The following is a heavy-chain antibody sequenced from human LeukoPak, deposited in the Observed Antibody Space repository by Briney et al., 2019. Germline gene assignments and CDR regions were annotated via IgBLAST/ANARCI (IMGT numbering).Heavy chain of an antibody. CDR3: AKVTDSSGYYYVIDY. Sequence: GGSLRLSCAASGFTFSSYAMSWVRQAPGKGLEWVSAISGSGGSTYYADSVKGRFTISRDNSKNTLYLQMNSLRAEDTAVYYCAKVTDSSGYYYVIDYWGQGTLVTVSS. D-gene: IGHD3-22*01. CDR2: ISGSGGST. J-gene: IGHJ4*02. CDR1: GFTFSSYA. V-gene: IGHV3-23*01.